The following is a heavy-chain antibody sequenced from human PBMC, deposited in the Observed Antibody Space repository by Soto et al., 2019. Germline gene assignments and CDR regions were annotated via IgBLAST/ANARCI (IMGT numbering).Heavy chain of an antibody. V-gene: IGHV5-10-1*01. CDR1: GYSFTNYW. Sequence: VESLNIFRKVSGYSFTNYWISWVLQMPGKGLEWMGRIDPIDSHTTYSPSFQGHVTISTDKSINTAYLQWSSLKASDTAMYYCARRYCSSATCPRNYYGMDVWGQGTTVTVSS. CDR2: IDPIDSHT. D-gene: IGHD2-2*01. CDR3: ARRYCSSATCPRNYYGMDV. J-gene: IGHJ6*01.